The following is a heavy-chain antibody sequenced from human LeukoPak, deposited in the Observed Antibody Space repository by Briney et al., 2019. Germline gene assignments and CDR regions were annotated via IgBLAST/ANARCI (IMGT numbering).Heavy chain of an antibody. D-gene: IGHD3-3*01. CDR2: ISYDGSNK. Sequence: GGSLRLSCAASGFTFSTYAMHWVRQAPGKGLEWVAVISYDGSNKYYADSVKGRFTISRDNSKNTLYLQMNSLRAEDTAVYYCATGGRSGYSPPGYWGQGTLVSVSS. CDR1: GFTFSTYA. CDR3: ATGGRSGYSPPGY. V-gene: IGHV3-30-3*01. J-gene: IGHJ4*02.